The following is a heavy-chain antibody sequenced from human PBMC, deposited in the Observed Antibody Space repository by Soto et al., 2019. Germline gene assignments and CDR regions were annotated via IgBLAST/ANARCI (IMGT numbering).Heavy chain of an antibody. CDR2: INAGNGNT. CDR1: GYTFTSYA. D-gene: IGHD3-10*01. J-gene: IGHJ5*02. Sequence: QVQLVQSGAEEKKPGASVKVSCKASGYTFTSYAMHWVRQAPGQRLEWMGWINAGNGNTKYSQKFQGRVTITRDTSASTAYMELSSLRSENTAVYYCARDRNDSGVKWFDPWGQGTLVTVSS. V-gene: IGHV1-3*05. CDR3: ARDRNDSGVKWFDP.